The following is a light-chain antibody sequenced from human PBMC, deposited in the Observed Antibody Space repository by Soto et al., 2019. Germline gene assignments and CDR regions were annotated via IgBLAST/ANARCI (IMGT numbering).Light chain of an antibody. Sequence: ETVMTQSPATLSVSPGERATLSCRASQSVSSKLAWYQQKPGQAPRLLIYGASTRATGIPARFSGSGSGTEFTLTISSLQSEDSATYYCQHYNSYSEAFGQGTKVELK. CDR1: QSVSSK. CDR2: GAS. J-gene: IGKJ1*01. V-gene: IGKV3D-15*01. CDR3: QHYNSYSEA.